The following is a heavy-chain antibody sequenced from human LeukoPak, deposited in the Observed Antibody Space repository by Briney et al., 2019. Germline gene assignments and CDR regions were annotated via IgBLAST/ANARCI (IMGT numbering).Heavy chain of an antibody. CDR2: INPNSGGT. CDR1: GYTFTGYY. D-gene: IGHD2-15*01. CDR3: ARGILYCSGGSCYGYLDY. V-gene: IGHV1-2*02. Sequence: GASVKVSCKASGYTFTGYYIHWVRQAPGLGLEWMGWINPNSGGTNYAQKFQGRVTMTRDTSISTAYMELSRLTSDDTAVYYCARGILYCSGGSCYGYLDYWGQGTLVTVSS. J-gene: IGHJ4*02.